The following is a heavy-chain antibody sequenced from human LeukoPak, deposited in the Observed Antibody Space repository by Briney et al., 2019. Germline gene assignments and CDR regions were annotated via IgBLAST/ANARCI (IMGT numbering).Heavy chain of an antibody. CDR3: ARNLVMVRGLIADY. J-gene: IGHJ4*02. CDR1: GYSISSGYY. Sequence: SETLSLTCAVSGYSISSGYYWGWIRQPPGKGLEWIGSIYHSGSTYYNPSLKSRVTISVDTSKNQFSLKLSSVTAADTAVYYGARNLVMVRGLIADYWGQGTLVTVSS. CDR2: IYHSGST. V-gene: IGHV4-38-2*01. D-gene: IGHD3-10*01.